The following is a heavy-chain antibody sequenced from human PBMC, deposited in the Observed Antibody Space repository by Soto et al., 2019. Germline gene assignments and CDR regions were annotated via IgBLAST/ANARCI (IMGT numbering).Heavy chain of an antibody. V-gene: IGHV3-9*01. D-gene: IGHD6-6*01. CDR2: ISGNSGSL. J-gene: IGHJ6*02. CDR3: AKDRYSSSDYYYYGMDA. CDR1: GFIFDDYA. Sequence: EVQLVESGGGLVQPGRSLRLSCAASGFIFDDYAMHWVRQAPGKGLEWVSVISGNSGSLGYADSVKGRFTISRDNAKNSLYLQMNSLRAEDTALYYCAKDRYSSSDYYYYGMDAWGQGTTVTVSS.